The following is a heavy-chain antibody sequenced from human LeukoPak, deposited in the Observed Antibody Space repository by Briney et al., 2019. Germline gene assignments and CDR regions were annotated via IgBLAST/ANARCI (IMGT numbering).Heavy chain of an antibody. CDR2: IYYSGST. Sequence: SETLSLTCTVSGGSISSYYWSWIRQPPGKGLEWIGYIYYSGSTNYNPSLKSRVTISVDTSKNQFSLKLSSVTAADTAVYYCARYGDYVLDAFDIWGQGTMVTVSS. D-gene: IGHD4-17*01. CDR3: ARYGDYVLDAFDI. V-gene: IGHV4-59*08. J-gene: IGHJ3*02. CDR1: GGSISSYY.